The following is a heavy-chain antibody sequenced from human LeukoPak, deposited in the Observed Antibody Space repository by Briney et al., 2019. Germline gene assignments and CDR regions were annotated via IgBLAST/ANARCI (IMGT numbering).Heavy chain of an antibody. D-gene: IGHD3-3*01. V-gene: IGHV4-31*03. CDR1: GGSISSGGDY. CDR2: IHFSGST. CDR3: AKADPIFGVVINYFDY. J-gene: IGHJ4*02. Sequence: SETLSLTCTVSGGSISSGGDYWNWIRQHPGKGLVWIGYIHFSGSTYYNPSLQSRITISVDTSKNQSFLKLGSVTDADTSDYYGAKADPIFGVVINYFDYWGQGTLVTVSS.